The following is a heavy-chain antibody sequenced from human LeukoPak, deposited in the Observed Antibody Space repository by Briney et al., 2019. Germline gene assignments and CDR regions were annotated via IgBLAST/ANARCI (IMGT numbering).Heavy chain of an antibody. V-gene: IGHV4-39*01. Sequence: SETLSLTCTVSGGSISGSSYYWGWIRQPPGKGLEWIGSIFYSGNTFYNPSLKSRVTISVDTSKNQLSLNLTSVTAADTAVFYCARQGSYSYGSGTYYNGHFDYWAQGILVTVSS. J-gene: IGHJ4*02. CDR3: ARQGSYSYGSGTYYNGHFDY. CDR1: GGSISGSSYY. CDR2: IFYSGNT. D-gene: IGHD3-10*01.